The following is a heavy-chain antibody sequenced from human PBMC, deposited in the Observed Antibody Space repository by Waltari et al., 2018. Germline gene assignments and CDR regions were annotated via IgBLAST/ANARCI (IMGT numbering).Heavy chain of an antibody. CDR2: IKHDGSET. CDR3: AREGLTEEAAY. CDR1: GFPFHNFW. J-gene: IGHJ4*02. Sequence: EIQLVESGGDLVQPGGSLRLSCVTSGFPFHNFWMAWVRQVPGKGLQWLANIKHDGSETYHVESVKGRFTISRDNARNSLYLEMDRLRVEDTGVYYCAREGLTEEAAYWGQGTLVTVSS. D-gene: IGHD4-4*01. V-gene: IGHV3-7*01.